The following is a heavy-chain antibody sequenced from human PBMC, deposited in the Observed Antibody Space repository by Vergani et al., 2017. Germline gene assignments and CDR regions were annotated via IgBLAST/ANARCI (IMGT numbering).Heavy chain of an antibody. J-gene: IGHJ4*02. D-gene: IGHD7-27*01. CDR2: IYYSGST. V-gene: IGHV4-39*01. CDR3: ANWGLPFDY. Sequence: QVQLQESGPGLVKPSQPLSLTCTVSGGSISSSSYYWGWIRQPPGKGLEWIGSIYYSGSTYYNPSLKSRGAISVDTSKNQLSLMLSAVTAADTAVYYCANWGLPFDYWGQGTLVTVSS. CDR1: GGSISSSSYY.